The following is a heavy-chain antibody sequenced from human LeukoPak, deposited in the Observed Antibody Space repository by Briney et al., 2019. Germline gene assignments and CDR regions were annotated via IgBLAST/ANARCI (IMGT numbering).Heavy chain of an antibody. J-gene: IGHJ1*01. CDR3: ARVNRWWATSGYFQH. V-gene: IGHV1-18*04. D-gene: IGHD2-15*01. Sequence: ASVKVSCKASGYTFTGYYMHWVRQAPGQGLEWMGWISAYDSNTNYAQKLQGRVTMTTDTSTSTAYMELRSLRSDDTAVYYCARVNRWWATSGYFQHWGQGTPVTVSS. CDR2: ISAYDSNT. CDR1: GYTFTGYY.